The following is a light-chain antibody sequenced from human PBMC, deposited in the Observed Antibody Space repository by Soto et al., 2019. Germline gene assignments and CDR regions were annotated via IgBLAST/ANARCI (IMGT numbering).Light chain of an antibody. J-gene: IGKJ4*01. CDR1: QSISNS. CDR2: DAS. Sequence: EKVLTQSPATQSVSAVEIASLSCMASQSISNSLAWYQQKPGQAPRLLIYDASTRATGIPARFSGSASGTEFTLTISSLQSEDSAVYYCQQYNQWPLTFGGGTKVDIK. V-gene: IGKV3-15*01. CDR3: QQYNQWPLT.